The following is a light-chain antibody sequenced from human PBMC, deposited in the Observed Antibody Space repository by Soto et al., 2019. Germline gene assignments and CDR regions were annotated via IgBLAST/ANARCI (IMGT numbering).Light chain of an antibody. CDR1: SSDDGAYNY. Sequence: HSVLTQPRSVSASPGQSVTISCTATSSDDGAYNYVSCYQQHPDKAPKLMIYAVSKRPSGVPDRFSGSKSGNTASLPISGLQAEDEADYYCCSYAGTYVYVFGTGTKVTVL. CDR2: AVS. J-gene: IGLJ1*01. V-gene: IGLV2-11*01. CDR3: CSYAGTYVYV.